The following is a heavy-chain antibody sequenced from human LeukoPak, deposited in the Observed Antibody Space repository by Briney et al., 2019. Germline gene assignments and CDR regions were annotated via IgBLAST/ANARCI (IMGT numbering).Heavy chain of an antibody. V-gene: IGHV1-46*01. CDR3: ARVVTDSSGWYHFDY. J-gene: IGHJ4*02. CDR2: VIPSGGST. Sequence: ASVKVSCKASEYTFTSYYIHWVRQAPGQGLEWMGIVIPSGGSTTYAQTFQGRVTMTRDTSTRTVYTELSSLRSEDTAVYYCARVVTDSSGWYHFDYWGQGTLVTVSS. CDR1: EYTFTSYY. D-gene: IGHD6-19*01.